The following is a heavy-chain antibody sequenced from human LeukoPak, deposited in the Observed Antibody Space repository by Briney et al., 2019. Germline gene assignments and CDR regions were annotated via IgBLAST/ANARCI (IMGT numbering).Heavy chain of an antibody. J-gene: IGHJ6*03. CDR1: GFTFDDYG. CDR2: ISWNGGST. V-gene: IGHV3-20*04. Sequence: GGSLRLSCAASGFTFDDYGMSWVRQAPGRGLEWVSGISWNGGSTGYADSVKGRFTISRDNAKNSLYLQMNSLRAEDTALYYCAGGRGQNWVKGYYYYMDVWGKGTTVTVSS. CDR3: AGGRGQNWVKGYYYYMDV. D-gene: IGHD7-27*01.